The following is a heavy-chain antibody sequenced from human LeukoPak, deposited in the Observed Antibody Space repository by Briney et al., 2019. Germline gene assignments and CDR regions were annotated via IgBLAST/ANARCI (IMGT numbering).Heavy chain of an antibody. CDR3: ARESVWFGELSVDY. CDR1: GFTFSSYS. Sequence: PGGSLRLSCAASGFTFSSYSMSWVRQPPGKGLEWVASISIRSSYIYYADSVKGRFTISRDNDKNSLYLQMHSLRAEDTAVYYCARESVWFGELSVDYWGQGSLVTVSS. CDR2: ISIRSSYI. J-gene: IGHJ4*02. V-gene: IGHV3-21*01. D-gene: IGHD3-10*01.